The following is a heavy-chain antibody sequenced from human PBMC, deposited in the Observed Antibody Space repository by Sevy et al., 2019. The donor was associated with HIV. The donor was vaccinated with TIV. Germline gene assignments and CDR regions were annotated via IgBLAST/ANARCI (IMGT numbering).Heavy chain of an antibody. D-gene: IGHD6-13*01. V-gene: IGHV3-73*01. CDR3: TSYPYSSSWYPY. CDR1: GFTFSGSA. CDR2: IRSKANSYAT. J-gene: IGHJ4*02. Sequence: GGSLRLSCAASGFTFSGSAMHWVRQASGKGLEWVGRIRSKANSYATAYAASVKGRLTISRDDSKNTAYLQMNSLKTEDTSVYYCTSYPYSSSWYPYWGQGTLVTVSS.